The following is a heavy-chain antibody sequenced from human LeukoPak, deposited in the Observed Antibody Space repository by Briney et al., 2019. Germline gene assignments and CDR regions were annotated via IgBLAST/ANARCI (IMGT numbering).Heavy chain of an antibody. CDR3: ARGAAGLRTHPKLDY. CDR2: INHSGST. V-gene: IGHV4-34*01. J-gene: IGHJ4*02. D-gene: IGHD2-15*01. CDR1: GGSFSGYY. Sequence: SETLSLTCAVYGGSFSGYYWSWIRQPPGKGLEWIGEINHSGSTNYNPSLKSRVTISVDTSKNQFSLKLSSVTAADTAVYYCARGAAGLRTHPKLDYWGQGTLVTVSS.